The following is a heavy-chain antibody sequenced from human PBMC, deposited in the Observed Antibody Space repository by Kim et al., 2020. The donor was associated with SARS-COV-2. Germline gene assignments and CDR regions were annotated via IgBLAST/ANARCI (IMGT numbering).Heavy chain of an antibody. J-gene: IGHJ5*01. CDR3: ARNIVTSFSDSFDS. CDR2: INTHTGDV. Sequence: SVKVSCKASGYTFISYTITWVRRAPGRGLEWMGWINTHTGDVRFAQNLQGRVTMTTDTATATVHMELRGLRSDDTAVYYCARNIVTSFSDSFDSWGQGTLVTVSS. CDR1: GYTFISYT. V-gene: IGHV1-18*01. D-gene: IGHD2-21*02.